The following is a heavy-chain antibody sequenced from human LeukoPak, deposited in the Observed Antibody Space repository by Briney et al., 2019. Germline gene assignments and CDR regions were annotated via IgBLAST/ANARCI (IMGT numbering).Heavy chain of an antibody. CDR3: TRDSLSGWYDYYGMDV. Sequence: GGSLRLSCTASGFTFGDYAMSWFRQAPGKGLEWVGFIRSKAYGGTTEYAASVKGRFTISRDDPKSIAYLQMNSLKTEDTAVYYCTRDSLSGWYDYYGMDVWGQGTTVTVSS. V-gene: IGHV3-49*03. J-gene: IGHJ6*02. CDR1: GFTFGDYA. CDR2: IRSKAYGGTT. D-gene: IGHD6-19*01.